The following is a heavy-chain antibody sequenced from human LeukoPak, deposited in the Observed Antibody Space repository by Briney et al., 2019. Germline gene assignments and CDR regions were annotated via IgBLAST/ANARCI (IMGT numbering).Heavy chain of an antibody. CDR2: ISAYNGNT. J-gene: IGHJ6*02. D-gene: IGHD3-9*01. V-gene: IGHV1-18*01. Sequence: ASVNVSCTASGYTFTSYGISWVRQAPGQGLEWMGWISAYNGNTNYAQKLQGRVTMTTDTSTSTAYMELRSLRSDDTAVYYCARDPLRYFDWSLLIYYYYGMDVWGQGTTVTVSS. CDR1: GYTFTSYG. CDR3: ARDPLRYFDWSLLIYYYYGMDV.